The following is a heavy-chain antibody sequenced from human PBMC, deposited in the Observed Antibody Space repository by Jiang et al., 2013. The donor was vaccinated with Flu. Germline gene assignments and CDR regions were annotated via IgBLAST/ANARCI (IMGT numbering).Heavy chain of an antibody. V-gene: IGHV1-69*01. Sequence: SGAEVKKPGSSVKVSCRTSGVTFTSYTFNWVRQAPGHGLEWMGGIIPRFGSANYAQKFQGRATITADEATSTVYLGLTSLTSEDTAMYFCAKTPRDWLRNTDWGQGTLVTVSP. CDR1: GVTFTSYT. CDR3: AKTPRDWLRNTD. J-gene: IGHJ4*02. CDR2: IIPRFGSA. D-gene: IGHD3/OR15-3a*01.